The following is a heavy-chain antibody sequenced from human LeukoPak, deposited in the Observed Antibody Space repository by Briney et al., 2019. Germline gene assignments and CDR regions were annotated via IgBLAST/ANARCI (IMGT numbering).Heavy chain of an antibody. V-gene: IGHV1-46*01. Sequence: ASVKVSCKASGYTFTSYYMHWVRQAPGQGLEWMGIINPSGGSTSYAQKFQGRVTLTRDTSTSTVYMELGSLRSEDTAVYYCARSSTLGNYFDYWGQGTLVTVSS. CDR1: GYTFTSYY. J-gene: IGHJ4*02. CDR3: ARSSTLGNYFDY. D-gene: IGHD6-13*01. CDR2: INPSGGST.